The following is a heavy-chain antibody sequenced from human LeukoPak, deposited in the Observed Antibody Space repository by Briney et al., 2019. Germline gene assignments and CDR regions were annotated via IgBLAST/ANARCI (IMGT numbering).Heavy chain of an antibody. CDR2: IYYSGST. Sequence: PSETLSLTCTVSGGSIRSDSYQWSWIRQPPGKGLEWIGYIYYSGSTNYNPSLKSRVTISVDTSKNQFSLKLSSVTAADTAVYYCAGGIAARSAALVYWGQGTLVTVSS. J-gene: IGHJ4*02. CDR3: AGGIAARSAALVY. CDR1: GGSIRSDSYQ. V-gene: IGHV4-61*01. D-gene: IGHD6-6*01.